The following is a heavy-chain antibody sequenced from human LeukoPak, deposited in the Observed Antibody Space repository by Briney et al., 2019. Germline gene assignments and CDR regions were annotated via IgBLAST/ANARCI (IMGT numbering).Heavy chain of an antibody. CDR1: GDSISSSSYY. CDR3: ARGNYYYGSGYDY. CDR2: ISYSGST. J-gene: IGHJ4*02. V-gene: IGHV4-39*06. D-gene: IGHD3-10*01. Sequence: SETLSLTCTVSGDSISSSSYYWGWIRQPPGKGLEWIGSISYSGSTYYNPSLKSRITISVDTSKNQFPLKLSSVTAADTAVYYCARGNYYYGSGYDYWGQGTLVTVSS.